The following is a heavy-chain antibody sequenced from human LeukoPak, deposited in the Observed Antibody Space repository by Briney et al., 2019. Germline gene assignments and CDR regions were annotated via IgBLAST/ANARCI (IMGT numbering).Heavy chain of an antibody. CDR2: IYSGGST. D-gene: IGHD3-10*01. V-gene: IGHV3-66*01. CDR1: GFTVSSNY. J-gene: IGHJ4*02. CDR3: ARSKAYYYGSPGDYFDY. Sequence: GGSLRLSCAASGFTVSSNYMSWVRQAPGKGLEWVSVIYSGGSTYYADSVKGRFTISRDNSKNTLYLQMNSLRAEDTAVYYCARSKAYYYGSPGDYFDYWGQGSLVTVSS.